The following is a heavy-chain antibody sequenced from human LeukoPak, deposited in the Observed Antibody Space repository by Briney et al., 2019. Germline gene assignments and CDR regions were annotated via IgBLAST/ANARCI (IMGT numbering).Heavy chain of an antibody. J-gene: IGHJ6*02. CDR3: AKDRSAATTVTFYYYYGTDV. CDR1: GFTFSSYG. D-gene: IGHD4-17*01. V-gene: IGHV3-30*18. Sequence: PGRSLRLSCAASGFTFSSYGMHWVRQVPGKGLEWVAAISNDGGNKYYADSVKGRFTISRDNSKNTLYLQMNSLRAEDTAVYYCAKDRSAATTVTFYYYYGTDVWGHGTTVTVSS. CDR2: ISNDGGNK.